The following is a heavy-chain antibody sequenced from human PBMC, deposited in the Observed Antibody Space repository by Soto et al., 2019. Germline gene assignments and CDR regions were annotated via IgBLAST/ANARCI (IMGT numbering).Heavy chain of an antibody. CDR2: ISGSGGST. V-gene: IGHV3-23*01. CDR1: GFTFSSYA. J-gene: IGHJ4*02. Sequence: GWSLRLSCAASGFTFSSYAMSWVRQAPGKGLEWVSAISGSGGSTYYAYSVKGRFTISRDNSKNTLYLQMNSLRAEDTAVYYCEKDMSSDSSGYYPKWGQGTLVTVYS. D-gene: IGHD3-22*01. CDR3: EKDMSSDSSGYYPK.